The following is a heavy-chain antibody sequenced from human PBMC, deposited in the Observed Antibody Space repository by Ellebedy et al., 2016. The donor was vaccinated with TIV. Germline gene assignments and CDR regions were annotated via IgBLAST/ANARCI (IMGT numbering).Heavy chain of an antibody. J-gene: IGHJ4*02. V-gene: IGHV3-23*01. Sequence: GGSLRLXXAASGFTFSSYAMSWVRQAPGKGLEWVSAISGSGGSTYYADSVKGRFTISRDNSKNTLYLQMNSLRAEDTAVYYCAKDREYYGSGSLDYWGQGTLVTVSS. CDR2: ISGSGGST. D-gene: IGHD3-10*01. CDR1: GFTFSSYA. CDR3: AKDREYYGSGSLDY.